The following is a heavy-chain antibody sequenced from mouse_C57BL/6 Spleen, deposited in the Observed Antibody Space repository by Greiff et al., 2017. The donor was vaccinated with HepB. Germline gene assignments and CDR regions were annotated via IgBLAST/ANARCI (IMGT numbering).Heavy chain of an antibody. J-gene: IGHJ1*03. CDR1: GYTFTSYG. CDR2: IYPRSGNT. Sequence: VQLQQSGAELARPGASVKLSCKASGYTFTSYGISWVKQRTGQGLEWIGEIYPRSGNTYYNEKFKGKATLTADKSSSTAYMELRSLTSEDSAVYFCARSALYYGSSYWYFDVWGTGTTVTVSS. D-gene: IGHD1-1*01. CDR3: ARSALYYGSSYWYFDV. V-gene: IGHV1-81*01.